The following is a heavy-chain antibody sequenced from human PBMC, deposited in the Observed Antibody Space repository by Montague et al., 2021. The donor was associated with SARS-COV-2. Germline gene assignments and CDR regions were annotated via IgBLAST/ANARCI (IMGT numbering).Heavy chain of an antibody. Sequence: CAISGDSVSSNSAAWNWIRQSPSGGLEWLGRTYYRSKWYTDYAPSVKTRITITPDTSNNQFSLHLNSVTPGDTAVYYCARGLENYGSGSHHFDPWGQGALVTVSS. CDR1: GDSVSSNSAA. CDR3: ARGLENYGSGSHHFDP. D-gene: IGHD3-10*01. CDR2: TYYRSKWYT. J-gene: IGHJ5*02. V-gene: IGHV6-1*01.